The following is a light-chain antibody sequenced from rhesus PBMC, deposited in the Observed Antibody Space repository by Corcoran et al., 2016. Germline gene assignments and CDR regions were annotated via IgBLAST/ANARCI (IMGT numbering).Light chain of an antibody. CDR1: QSVGNS. CDR3: QKYSSSPPFT. CDR2: AAS. J-gene: IGKJ3*01. Sequence: QIILTQSPATLSLSPGERATLSCRASQSVGNSLAWYQQKPGQAPRLLIYAASKRATGLPDRFSGSGSGTEFTLTISSLEPEDFAVYYCQKYSSSPPFTFGPGTKLDI. V-gene: IGKV3-53*01.